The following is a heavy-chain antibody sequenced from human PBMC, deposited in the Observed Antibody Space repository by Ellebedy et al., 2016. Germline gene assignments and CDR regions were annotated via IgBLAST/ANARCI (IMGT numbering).Heavy chain of an antibody. CDR3: AKDGCGGDCYSVGGYFDY. Sequence: GESLKISCAASGFTVSSNYMSWVRQAPGKGLEWVSVIYSGGSTYYADSVKGRFTISRDNSKNTLYLQMNSLRAEDTAVYYCAKDGCGGDCYSVGGYFDYWGQGTLVTVSS. D-gene: IGHD2-21*02. J-gene: IGHJ4*02. V-gene: IGHV3-53*01. CDR2: IYSGGST. CDR1: GFTVSSNY.